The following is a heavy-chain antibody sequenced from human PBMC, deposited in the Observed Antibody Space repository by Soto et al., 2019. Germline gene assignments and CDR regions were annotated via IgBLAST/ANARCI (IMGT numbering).Heavy chain of an antibody. J-gene: IGHJ4*02. CDR3: TRVGYSNYDPDVFAY. V-gene: IGHV4-59*01. CDR1: GGILTSYY. CDR2: VYYNGST. D-gene: IGHD4-4*01. Sequence: QVILQESGPGLVKPSETLSLTCSVSGGILTSYYWSWLRQPPGKGLEWIGNVYYNGSTNYNTSLKSGITISADTPRIQFSLKLGSVTAADTAVYYCTRVGYSNYDPDVFAYWGQGTLVTVSS.